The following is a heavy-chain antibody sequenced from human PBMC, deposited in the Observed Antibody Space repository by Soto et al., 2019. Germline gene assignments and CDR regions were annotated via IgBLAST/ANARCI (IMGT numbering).Heavy chain of an antibody. CDR2: IVVGSGST. V-gene: IGHV1-58*02. D-gene: IGHD3-9*01. J-gene: IGHJ5*02. CDR1: GFTFSTSA. CDR3: AADREPIDPYKWVDP. Sequence: GASVKVSCKASGFTFSTSAIQWVRQARGQRLEWIGWIVVGSGSTNYAQKFQERVTFTRDMSTGTAYMELSSLTSDDTAVYYCAADREPIDPYKWVDPWGQGTLVTVSS.